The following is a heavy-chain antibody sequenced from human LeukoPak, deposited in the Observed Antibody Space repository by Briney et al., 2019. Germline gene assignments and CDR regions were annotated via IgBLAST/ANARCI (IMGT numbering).Heavy chain of an antibody. CDR1: GFTFSSYG. V-gene: IGHV3-30*18. CDR3: AKELVYYDSSGYYEGDY. J-gene: IGHJ4*02. CDR2: ISYDGSNK. D-gene: IGHD3-22*01. Sequence: GRSLRLSCAASGFTFSSYGMQWVRQAAGKGLEWVAVISYDGSNKYYADSVKGRFTISRDNSKNTLYLQMNSLRAEDTAVYYCAKELVYYDSSGYYEGDYWGQGTLVTVSS.